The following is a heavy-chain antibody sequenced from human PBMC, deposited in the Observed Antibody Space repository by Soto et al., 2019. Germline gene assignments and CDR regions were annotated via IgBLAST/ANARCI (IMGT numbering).Heavy chain of an antibody. Sequence: GGSLRLSCAASGFTFSSYAMSWVRQAPGKGLEWVSAISGSGGSTYYADSVKGRFTISRDNSKNTLYLQMNSLRAEDTAVYYGAKHCSGGSCYYFDYWGQGTLVTVSS. D-gene: IGHD2-15*01. CDR2: ISGSGGST. V-gene: IGHV3-23*01. CDR1: GFTFSSYA. CDR3: AKHCSGGSCYYFDY. J-gene: IGHJ4*02.